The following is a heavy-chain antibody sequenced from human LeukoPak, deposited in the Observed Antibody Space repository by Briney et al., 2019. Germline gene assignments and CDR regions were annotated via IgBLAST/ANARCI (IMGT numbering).Heavy chain of an antibody. V-gene: IGHV3-30*03. D-gene: IGHD3-16*01. Sequence: PGGSLRLSCAASGFTFSSYGMHWVRQAPGKGLEWVAVISYDGSNKYYAVSVKGRFTISRDNSKNTLYLQMNSLRAEDTAVYYCAGGLYYFDYWGQGTLVTVSS. CDR3: AGGLYYFDY. J-gene: IGHJ4*02. CDR2: ISYDGSNK. CDR1: GFTFSSYG.